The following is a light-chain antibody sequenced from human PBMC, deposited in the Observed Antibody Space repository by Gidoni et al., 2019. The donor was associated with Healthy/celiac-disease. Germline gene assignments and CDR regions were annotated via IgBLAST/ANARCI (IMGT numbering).Light chain of an antibody. Sequence: EIVLTQSPGTLSLSPGERATLSCRASQSVSSSYLAWYQQKPGQAPRLLIYGASSRATGIPDRFSASGSGTDFTLTISRLEPEDFAVYYCQQYGSSPWTFGQXTKVEIK. V-gene: IGKV3-20*01. J-gene: IGKJ1*01. CDR3: QQYGSSPWT. CDR1: QSVSSSY. CDR2: GAS.